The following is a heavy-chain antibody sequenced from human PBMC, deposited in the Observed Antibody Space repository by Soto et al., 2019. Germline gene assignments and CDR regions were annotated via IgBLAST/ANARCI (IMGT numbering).Heavy chain of an antibody. D-gene: IGHD1-26*01. CDR1: GGSISSGGYY. V-gene: IGHV4-31*03. CDR2: IYYSGST. J-gene: IGHJ4*02. CDR3: AKGDKWESLLDY. Sequence: QVQLQESGPGLVKPSQTLSLTCTVSGGSISSGGYYWSWIRQHPGKGLEWIGYIYYSGSTYYNPSLKRRITISMDTSKNQFSLKLSSVTAADTAVYYCAKGDKWESLLDYWGQGTLVTVSS.